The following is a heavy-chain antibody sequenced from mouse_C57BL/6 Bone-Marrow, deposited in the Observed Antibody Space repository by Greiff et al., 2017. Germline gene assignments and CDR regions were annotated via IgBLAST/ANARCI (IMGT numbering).Heavy chain of an antibody. D-gene: IGHD1-1*01. CDR1: GYTFTDHT. CDR3: ARWDYYGSSYPHWYFDV. V-gene: IGHV1-78*01. Sequence: QVQLQQSDAELVKPGASVKISCKVSGYTFTDHTIHWMKQRPEQGLEWIGYLYPSDGSTKYNEKFKGKATLTADKSSSTAYMQLNSLTSEDSAVYFCARWDYYGSSYPHWYFDVWGTGTTVTVSS. J-gene: IGHJ1*03. CDR2: LYPSDGST.